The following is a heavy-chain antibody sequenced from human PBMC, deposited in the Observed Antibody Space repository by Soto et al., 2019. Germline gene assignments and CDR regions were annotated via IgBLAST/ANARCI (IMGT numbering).Heavy chain of an antibody. Sequence: TSETLSLTCTVSGGSISSYYWSWIRQPAGKGLEWIGRIYTSGSTNYNPSLKSRVTMSVDTSKNQFSLKLSSVTAADTAVYYCARDTPYGSGSYYHYYYYYGMDVWGQGTTVTVSS. J-gene: IGHJ6*02. CDR1: GGSISSYY. V-gene: IGHV4-4*07. CDR2: IYTSGST. CDR3: ARDTPYGSGSYYHYYYYYGMDV. D-gene: IGHD3-10*01.